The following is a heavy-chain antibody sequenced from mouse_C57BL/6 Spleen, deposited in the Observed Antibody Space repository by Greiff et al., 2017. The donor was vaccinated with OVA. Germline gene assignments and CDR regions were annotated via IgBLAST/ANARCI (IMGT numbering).Heavy chain of an antibody. V-gene: IGHV5-6*01. J-gene: IGHJ3*01. CDR2: ISSGGSYT. CDR1: GFTFSSYG. D-gene: IGHD2-14*01. Sequence: EVKLMESGGDLVKPGGSLKLSCAASGFTFSSYGMSWVRQTPDTRLEWVATISSGGSYTSYPDSVKGRFTISRDNAKNTLYLQMSSLKSEGTAMEDSARQVGTTGEAWFAYWGQGTLVTVSA. CDR3: ARQVGTTGEAWFAY.